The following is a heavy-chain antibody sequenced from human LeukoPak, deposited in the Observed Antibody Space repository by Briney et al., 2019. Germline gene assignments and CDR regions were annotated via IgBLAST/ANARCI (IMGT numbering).Heavy chain of an antibody. Sequence: SETLSLTCTVSNGSISSYYWSWLRQSPGKGLEWIGYIYYSGSTNSNPSLKSRVTISVDTSKNQFSLKLTAMTAADTAVYYCARHLDSYGYNVGDYWGQGTLVTVS. D-gene: IGHD5-18*01. CDR2: IYYSGST. V-gene: IGHV4-59*08. CDR1: NGSISSYY. J-gene: IGHJ4*02. CDR3: ARHLDSYGYNVGDY.